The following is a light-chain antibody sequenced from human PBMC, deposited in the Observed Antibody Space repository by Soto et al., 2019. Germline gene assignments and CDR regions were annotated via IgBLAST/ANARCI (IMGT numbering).Light chain of an antibody. CDR2: GAC. CDR1: QSVSRSY. Sequence: EIVLTQSPGTLSLSPGERATLSCRASQSVSRSYLAWYQQKPGQAPRLLIYGACSRATGIPDRFSGSGSGTNFTLTISRLEPEDFAVYYCQQYGSSPPWTFGQGTNVEIK. CDR3: QQYGSSPPWT. J-gene: IGKJ1*01. V-gene: IGKV3-20*01.